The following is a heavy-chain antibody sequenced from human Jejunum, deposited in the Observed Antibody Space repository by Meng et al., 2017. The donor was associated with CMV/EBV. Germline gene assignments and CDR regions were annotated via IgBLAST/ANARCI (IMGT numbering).Heavy chain of an antibody. CDR2: IDYDGSSA. CDR3: ARVATLSTIPWFDP. D-gene: IGHD3-3*01. Sequence: GFTFSDYWMTWVRQAPGKGLVWVSRIDYDGSSATYADSVKGRFTISRDNAKNTLYLQMNSLRAEDTAVYYCARVATLSTIPWFDPWGQGTLVTVSS. CDR1: GFTFSDYW. J-gene: IGHJ5*02. V-gene: IGHV3-74*01.